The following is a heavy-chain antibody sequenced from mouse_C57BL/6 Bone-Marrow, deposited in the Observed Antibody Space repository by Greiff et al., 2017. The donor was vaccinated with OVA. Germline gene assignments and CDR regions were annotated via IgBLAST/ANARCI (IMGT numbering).Heavy chain of an antibody. D-gene: IGHD3-2*02. CDR2: IDPSDSYT. Sequence: VQLQQPGAELVMPGASVKLSCKASGYTFTSYWMPWVKQRPGQGLEWIGEIDPSDSYTNYNQKFKGKSTLTVDKSSSTAYMQLSSLTSEDSAVYYCARGSGPRYFDVWGTGTTVTVSS. V-gene: IGHV1-69*01. CDR1: GYTFTSYW. J-gene: IGHJ1*03. CDR3: ARGSGPRYFDV.